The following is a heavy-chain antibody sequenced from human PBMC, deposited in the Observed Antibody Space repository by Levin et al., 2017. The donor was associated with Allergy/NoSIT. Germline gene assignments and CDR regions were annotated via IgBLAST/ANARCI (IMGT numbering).Heavy chain of an antibody. CDR3: ARANRNWDYMENGLNFDY. CDR1: GFTFGDYG. D-gene: IGHD1-7*01. J-gene: IGHJ4*02. CDR2: IWWNGNNK. Sequence: GGSLRLSCAASGFTFGDYGMHWVRQAPGKGLQWVAVIWWNGNNKFYADSVKGRFSISRDNSENTLSLQMNSLRGEDTAVYYCARANRNWDYMENGLNFDYWGRGTPVTVSS. V-gene: IGHV3-33*01.